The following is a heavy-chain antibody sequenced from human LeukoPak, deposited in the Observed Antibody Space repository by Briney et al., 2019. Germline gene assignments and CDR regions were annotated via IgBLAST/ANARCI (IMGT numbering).Heavy chain of an antibody. CDR1: GGSISSSSYY. V-gene: IGHV4-39*01. Sequence: SETLSLTCTVSGGSISSSSYYWGWIRQPPGKGLEWIGSIYYSGSTYYNPSLKSRVTISVDTSKNQFSLKLSSVTAADTAVYYCARFFGQLASDYWGQGTLVTVSS. J-gene: IGHJ4*02. CDR2: IYYSGST. CDR3: ARFFGQLASDY. D-gene: IGHD6-13*01.